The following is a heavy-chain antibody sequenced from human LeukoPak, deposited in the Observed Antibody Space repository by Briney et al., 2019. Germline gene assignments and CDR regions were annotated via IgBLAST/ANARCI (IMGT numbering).Heavy chain of an antibody. CDR3: ARHDGILXFXESXPHPTHPTGMDV. J-gene: IGHJ6*02. D-gene: IGHD3-10*01. CDR1: GYSFTSYW. Sequence: GESLKISCKGSGYSFTSYWIGWVRQMPGKGLEWMGIIYPGDSDTRYSPSFQGQVTISADKSISTAYLQWSSLKASDTAMYYCARHDGILXFXESXPHPTHPTGMDVWGQGTTVTVSS. V-gene: IGHV5-51*01. CDR2: IYPGDSDT.